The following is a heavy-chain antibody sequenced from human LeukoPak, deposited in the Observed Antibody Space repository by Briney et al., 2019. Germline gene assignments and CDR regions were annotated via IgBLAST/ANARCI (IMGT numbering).Heavy chain of an antibody. J-gene: IGHJ4*02. CDR2: ISWNSGSI. CDR1: GFTFDDYA. CDR3: AKDVGPYGSGSYPLNY. V-gene: IGHV3-9*01. Sequence: SLRLSCAASGFTFDDYAMHWVRQAPGKGLEWVSGISWNSGSIGYADSVKGRFTISRDNAKNSLYLQMNSLRAEDTALYYCAKDVGPYGSGSYPLNYWGQGTLVTVSS. D-gene: IGHD3-10*01.